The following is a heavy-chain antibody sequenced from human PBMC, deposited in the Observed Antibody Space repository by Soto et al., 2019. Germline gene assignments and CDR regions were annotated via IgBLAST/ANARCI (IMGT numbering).Heavy chain of an antibody. J-gene: IGHJ4*02. CDR3: ARDQGLWFGELSFDY. D-gene: IGHD3-10*01. Sequence: SETLSLTCTVSGGSVSSGSYYWSWIRQPPGKGLEWIGYIYYSGSTNYNPSLKRRVTISVGTSKNQFSLKLSSVTAADTAVYYCARDQGLWFGELSFDYWGQGTLVTGSS. V-gene: IGHV4-61*01. CDR1: GGSVSSGSYY. CDR2: IYYSGST.